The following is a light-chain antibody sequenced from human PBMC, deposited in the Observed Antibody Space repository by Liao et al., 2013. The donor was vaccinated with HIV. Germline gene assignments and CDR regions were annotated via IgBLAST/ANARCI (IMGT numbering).Light chain of an antibody. J-gene: IGLJ1*01. CDR2: YDN. V-gene: IGLV3-21*01. CDR3: QVWDSTSDQYV. CDR1: NIGSKS. Sequence: SYVLTQPPSVSVAPGKTARITCGGNNIGSKSVHWYQQKPGQAPVLVIYYDNDRPSGIPERFSGSNSGNTATLTISRVEAGDEADYYCQVWDSTSDQYVFGTGTEVTVL.